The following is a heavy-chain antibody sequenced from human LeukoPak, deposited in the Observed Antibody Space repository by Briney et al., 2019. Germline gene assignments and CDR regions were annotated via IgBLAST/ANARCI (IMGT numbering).Heavy chain of an antibody. CDR3: ARAVSSSWYFDY. D-gene: IGHD6-13*01. V-gene: IGHV3-21*01. Sequence: SSISSSSSYIYYADSVKGRFTISRDNAKNSLYLQMNSLRAEDTAVYYCARAVSSSWYFDYWGQGTLVTVSS. CDR2: ISSSSSYI. J-gene: IGHJ4*02.